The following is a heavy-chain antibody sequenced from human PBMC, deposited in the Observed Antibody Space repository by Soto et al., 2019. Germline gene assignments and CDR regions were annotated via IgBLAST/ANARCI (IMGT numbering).Heavy chain of an antibody. CDR3: ASLTWGSLDY. V-gene: IGHV3-30-3*01. D-gene: IGHD7-27*01. Sequence: GGSLRLSCAASGFTFSSYAMHWVRQAPGKGLEWVAVISYDGSNKYYADSVKGRFTISRDNSKNTLYLQMNSLRAEDTAVYYCASLTWGSLDYWGQGTLVTVSS. CDR2: ISYDGSNK. CDR1: GFTFSSYA. J-gene: IGHJ4*02.